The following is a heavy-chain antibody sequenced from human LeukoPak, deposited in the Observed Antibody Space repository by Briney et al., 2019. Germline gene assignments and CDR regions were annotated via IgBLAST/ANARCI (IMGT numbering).Heavy chain of an antibody. Sequence: GSLRLSCAASRFTFSDYYMSWIRQPPGKGLEWIGEINHSGSTNYNPSLKSRVTISVDTSKNQFSLKLSSVTAADTAVYYCARGGRHTGSFGYWGQGTLVTVSS. J-gene: IGHJ4*02. CDR3: ARGGRHTGSFGY. D-gene: IGHD3-10*01. CDR1: RFTFSDYY. V-gene: IGHV4-34*01. CDR2: INHSGST.